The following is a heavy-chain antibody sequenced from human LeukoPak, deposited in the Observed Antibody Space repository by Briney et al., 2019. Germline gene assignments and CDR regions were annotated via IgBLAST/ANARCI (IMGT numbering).Heavy chain of an antibody. D-gene: IGHD2-2*02. Sequence: PGGSLRLSCAASGFTFSSYSMNWVRQAPGKGLEWVSSISSSSSYIYYADSVKGRFTISRDNAKNSLYLQMNSLRAEDTAVYYCARDSRYCSSTSRYIPLRWGFDYWGQGTLVTVSS. V-gene: IGHV3-21*01. J-gene: IGHJ4*02. CDR1: GFTFSSYS. CDR3: ARDSRYCSSTSRYIPLRWGFDY. CDR2: ISSSSSYI.